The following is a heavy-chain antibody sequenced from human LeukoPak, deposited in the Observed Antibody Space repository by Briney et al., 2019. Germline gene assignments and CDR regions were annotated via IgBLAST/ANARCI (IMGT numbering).Heavy chain of an antibody. CDR3: ATGDKQLVFKRRKGGFDP. J-gene: IGHJ5*02. Sequence: GGSLRLSCAASGFTFSSYGMHWFGRAPGKGLGGLAFLRLDGSNKYYADSVKGRFTISRDNSKNTLYLQMSSLRIEDTAVYYCATGDKQLVFKRRKGGFDPWGQGTLVTVSS. CDR2: LRLDGSNK. D-gene: IGHD6-13*01. CDR1: GFTFSSYG. V-gene: IGHV3-30*02.